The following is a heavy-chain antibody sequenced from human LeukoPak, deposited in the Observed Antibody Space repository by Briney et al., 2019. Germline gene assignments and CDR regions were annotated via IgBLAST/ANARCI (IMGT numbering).Heavy chain of an antibody. CDR1: GFTFSSYG. J-gene: IGHJ5*02. CDR3: ARDLEGLDWFDA. Sequence: GGTLRLSCAASGFTFSSYGMSWVRQAPGKGLEWVSAISGSGGSTYYADSVKGRFTISRDNAKNTLYLQMNSLRAEDAAVYYCARDLEGLDWFDAWGQGTLVTVSS. D-gene: IGHD3/OR15-3a*01. V-gene: IGHV3-23*01. CDR2: ISGSGGST.